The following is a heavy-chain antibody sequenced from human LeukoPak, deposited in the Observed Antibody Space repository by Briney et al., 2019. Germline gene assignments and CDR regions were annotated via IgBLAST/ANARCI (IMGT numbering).Heavy chain of an antibody. CDR1: GASINDYY. Sequence: SETLSLTRSVSGASINDYYWTWIRQPPGKGLEWIGYVYHTGPSGYHPSLKSRVAMSLDTSKNQVSLKLSSVTAADTAVYFCTRVVNGGHFDYWGQGTLVTVSS. CDR2: VYHTGPS. D-gene: IGHD2-8*01. CDR3: TRVVNGGHFDY. J-gene: IGHJ4*02. V-gene: IGHV4-59*01.